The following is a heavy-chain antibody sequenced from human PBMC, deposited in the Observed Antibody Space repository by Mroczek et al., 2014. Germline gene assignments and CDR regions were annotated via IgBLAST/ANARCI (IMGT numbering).Heavy chain of an antibody. CDR2: FLLILGST. V-gene: IGHV3-30-3*01. CDR1: ASTSILL. J-gene: IGHJ4*01. CDR3: ARYVWYSSYPHSYSGLDY. Sequence: QVQLQESAWPGAARGAHSVCPVQLLASTSILLIMHWVRQAPVRAWNGLHLFLLILGSTYYADSVKGRFTISADTSKNTAYLQMNSLRAEDTAVYYCARYVWYSSYPHSYSGLDYWGQGTLVTVSS. D-gene: IGHD3-16*01.